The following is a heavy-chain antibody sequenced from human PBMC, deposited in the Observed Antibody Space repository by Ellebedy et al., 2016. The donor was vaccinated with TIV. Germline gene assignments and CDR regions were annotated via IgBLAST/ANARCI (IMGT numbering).Heavy chain of an antibody. CDR2: IYYSGST. CDR3: ARGLLFYDFWSGYYKGAGDYYYGMDV. CDR1: GLSFSKAW. V-gene: IGHV4-59*01. Sequence: ESLKISCEASGLSFSKAWMSWVRQPPGKGLEWIGYIYYSGSTKYNPSLKSRVTISVDTSKNQFSLKLSSATAADTAVYYCARGLLFYDFWSGYYKGAGDYYYGMDVWGQGTTVTVSS. D-gene: IGHD3-3*01. J-gene: IGHJ6*02.